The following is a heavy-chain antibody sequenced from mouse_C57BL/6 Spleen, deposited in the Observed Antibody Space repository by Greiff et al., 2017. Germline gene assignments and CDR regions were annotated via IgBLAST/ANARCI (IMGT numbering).Heavy chain of an antibody. D-gene: IGHD2-3*01. Sequence: VQVVESGPELVKPGASVKISCKASGYAFSSSWMNWVKQRPGKGLEWIGRIYPGDGDTNYNGKFKGKATLTADKSSSTAYMQLSSLTSEDSAVYFCARGIYDGYWGQGTTLTVSS. CDR1: GYAFSSSW. V-gene: IGHV1-82*01. CDR3: ARGIYDGY. J-gene: IGHJ2*01. CDR2: IYPGDGDT.